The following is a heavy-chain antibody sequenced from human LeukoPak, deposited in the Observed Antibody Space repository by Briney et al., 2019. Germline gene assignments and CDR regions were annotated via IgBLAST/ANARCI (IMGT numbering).Heavy chain of an antibody. Sequence: LSLTCTVSGGSISSGGYYWSWIRQHPGKGLEWIGYIYYSGSTYYNPSLKSRVTISVDTSKNQFALKLSSVTAADAAVDYCARGGNSGYDGGNWFDPWGQGTLVTVSS. D-gene: IGHD5-12*01. CDR3: ARGGNSGYDGGNWFDP. CDR2: IYYSGST. J-gene: IGHJ5*02. CDR1: GGSISSGGYY. V-gene: IGHV4-31*03.